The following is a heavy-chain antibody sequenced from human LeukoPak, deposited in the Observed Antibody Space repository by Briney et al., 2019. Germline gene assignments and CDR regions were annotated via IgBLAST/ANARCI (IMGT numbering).Heavy chain of an antibody. CDR3: ARDRSSMVRGVIQDWFDP. CDR2: IIPIFGTA. V-gene: IGHV1-69*13. J-gene: IGHJ5*02. CDR1: GGTFSSYA. Sequence: SVKVSCKASGGTFSSYAISWVRQAPGQGLEWMGGIIPIFGTANYAQKFQGGVTITADESTSTAYMELSSLRSEDTAVYYCARDRSSMVRGVIQDWFDPWGQGTLVTVSS. D-gene: IGHD3-10*01.